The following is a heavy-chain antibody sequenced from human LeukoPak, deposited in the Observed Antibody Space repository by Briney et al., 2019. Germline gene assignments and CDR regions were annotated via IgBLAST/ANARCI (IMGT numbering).Heavy chain of an antibody. CDR1: GFTFSSYA. J-gene: IGHJ4*02. Sequence: GGSLRLSCAASGFTFSSYAMSWVRQAPGRGLEWVSAISDSGIGIYYANSVKGRFTISRDNSKNTLYLQMNSLRAEDTAVYYCARETKAGYSSSWYRGDYFDYWGQGTLVTVSS. CDR2: ISDSGIGI. CDR3: ARETKAGYSSSWYRGDYFDY. V-gene: IGHV3-23*01. D-gene: IGHD6-13*01.